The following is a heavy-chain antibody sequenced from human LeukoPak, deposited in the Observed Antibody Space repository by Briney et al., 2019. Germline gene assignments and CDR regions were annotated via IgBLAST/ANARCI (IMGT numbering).Heavy chain of an antibody. CDR3: ARIVGATIDYYYYMDV. CDR1: GDSIFSTTYY. J-gene: IGHJ6*03. D-gene: IGHD1-26*01. CDR2: IFHSGST. V-gene: IGHV4-39*01. Sequence: SETLSLTCTVSGDSIFSTTYYWGWIRQPPGMGLEWIGSIFHSGSTYYNPSLKSRVTISVDTSKNQFSLKLSSVTAADTAVYYCARIVGATIDYYYYMDVWGKGTTVTVSS.